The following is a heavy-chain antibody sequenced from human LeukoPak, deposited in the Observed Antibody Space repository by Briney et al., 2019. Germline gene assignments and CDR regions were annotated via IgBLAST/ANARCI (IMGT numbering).Heavy chain of an antibody. CDR3: ARDVNIVVRSTVRNWFDP. D-gene: IGHD2-2*01. Sequence: SETLSLTCTVSGDSVRSFHWSWIRQPPGKGLEWIGHMYYSGSTNYNPSLKSRVSMSVDTSKNQFSLKLSSVTAADTAVYYCARDVNIVVRSTVRNWFDPWGQGTLVTVSS. V-gene: IGHV4-59*02. CDR2: MYYSGST. J-gene: IGHJ5*02. CDR1: GDSVRSFH.